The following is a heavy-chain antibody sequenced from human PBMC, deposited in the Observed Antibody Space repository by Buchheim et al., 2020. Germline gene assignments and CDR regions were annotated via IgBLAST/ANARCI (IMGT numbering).Heavy chain of an antibody. CDR3: AKDLTYYDFWSGYQDRTDFDY. CDR1: LFTFSSYG. J-gene: IGHJ4*02. D-gene: IGHD3-3*01. Sequence: QVQLVESGGGVVQPGRSLRLSCAASLFTFSSYGMHWVRQAPGKGLEWVAVISYDGSNKYYADSVKGRFTISRDNSKNTLYLQMNSLRAEDTAVYYCAKDLTYYDFWSGYQDRTDFDYWGQGTL. CDR2: ISYDGSNK. V-gene: IGHV3-30*18.